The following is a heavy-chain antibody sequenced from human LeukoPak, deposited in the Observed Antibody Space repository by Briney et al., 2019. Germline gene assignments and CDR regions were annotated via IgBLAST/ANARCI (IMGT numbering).Heavy chain of an antibody. D-gene: IGHD6-6*01. CDR2: ISYDGSNK. Sequence: GGSLRLSCAAPGFTFSSYAMHWVRQAPGKGLEWVAVISYDGSNKYYADSVKGRFTISRDNSKNTLYLQMNSLRAEDTAVYYCARGGSSSADNWGQGTLVTVSS. CDR3: ARGGSSSADN. J-gene: IGHJ4*02. V-gene: IGHV3-30-3*01. CDR1: GFTFSSYA.